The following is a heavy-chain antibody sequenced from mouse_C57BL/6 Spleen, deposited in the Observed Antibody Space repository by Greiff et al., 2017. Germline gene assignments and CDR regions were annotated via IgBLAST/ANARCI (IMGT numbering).Heavy chain of an antibody. V-gene: IGHV3-6*01. Sequence: EVQLQQSGPGLVKPSQSLSLTCSVTGYSITSGYYWNWIRQLPGNKLEWMGYISDDGSNNYNPSLKNRISITRDTSKHQFFRKFNSVTTEDTATYNCAREGGQLRDYLDYGGQGTTLTVSS. CDR3: AREGGQLRDYLDY. CDR2: ISDDGSN. CDR1: GYSITSGYY. J-gene: IGHJ2*01. D-gene: IGHD3-2*02.